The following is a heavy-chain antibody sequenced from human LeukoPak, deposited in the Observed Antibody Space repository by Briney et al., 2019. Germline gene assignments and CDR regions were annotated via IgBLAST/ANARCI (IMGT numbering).Heavy chain of an antibody. CDR2: ISSSSSYI. V-gene: IGHV3-21*04. CDR1: GFTFSSYS. D-gene: IGHD2-2*01. CDR3: ARTKYQLLKADYYFDY. J-gene: IGHJ4*02. Sequence: GGSLRLSCAASGFTFSSYSMNWVRQAPGKGLEWVSSISSSSSYIYYADSVKGRFTISRNNAKNSLYLQMNSLRAEDTAVYYCARTKYQLLKADYYFDYWGQGTLVTVSS.